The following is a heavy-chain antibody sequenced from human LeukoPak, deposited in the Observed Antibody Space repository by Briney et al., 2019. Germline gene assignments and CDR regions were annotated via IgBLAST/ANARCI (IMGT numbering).Heavy chain of an antibody. J-gene: IGHJ4*02. CDR2: IKQDGSKK. V-gene: IGHV3-7*04. CDR1: GFTFSSYW. D-gene: IGHD5-24*01. Sequence: GGSLRLSCAASGFTFSSYWMNWARRAPGKGLEWVANIKQDGSKKSYVDSVKGRFTISRDNAKNSLYLQMNSLRAEDTAIYYCTRVGYIDEGIDYWGQGTLVTVSS. CDR3: TRVGYIDEGIDY.